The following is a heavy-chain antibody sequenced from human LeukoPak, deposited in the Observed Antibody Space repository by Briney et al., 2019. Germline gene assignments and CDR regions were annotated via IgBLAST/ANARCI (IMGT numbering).Heavy chain of an antibody. Sequence: ASVKVSCKASGYTFTGYYTHWVRQAPGQGLEWMGWINPNSGGTNYAQKFQGRVTMTRDTSISTAYMELSRLRSDDTAVYYCATSFRQLWLPETDWGQGTLVTVSS. D-gene: IGHD5-18*01. J-gene: IGHJ4*02. CDR2: INPNSGGT. CDR3: ATSFRQLWLPETD. V-gene: IGHV1-2*02. CDR1: GYTFTGYY.